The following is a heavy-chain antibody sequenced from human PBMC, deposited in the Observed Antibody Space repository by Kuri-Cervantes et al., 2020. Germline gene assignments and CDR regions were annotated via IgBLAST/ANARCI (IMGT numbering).Heavy chain of an antibody. V-gene: IGHV1-18*01. J-gene: IGHJ4*02. CDR1: GYTFTSYG. CDR2: ISAYNGNT. D-gene: IGHD2-2*01. CDR3: ARVKRVVVPAAMQVFDY. Sequence: ASVKVSCKASGYTFTSYGISWVRQAPGQGLEWMGWISAYNGNTNYAQKLQGRVTMTTDTSTSTAYMELRSPRSDDTAVYYCARVKRVVVPAAMQVFDYWGQGTLVTVSS.